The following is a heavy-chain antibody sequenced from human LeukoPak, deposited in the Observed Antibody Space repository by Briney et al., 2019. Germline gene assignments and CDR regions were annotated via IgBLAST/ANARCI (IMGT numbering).Heavy chain of an antibody. CDR1: GYTFTSYA. CDR2: ISAYNGNT. J-gene: IGHJ5*02. D-gene: IGHD6-13*01. CDR3: ARAGYFSSSWHNWFDP. Sequence: ASVKVSCKASGYTFTSYAMNWVRQAPGQGLEWMGWISAYNGNTNYAQKLQGRVTMTTDTSTSTAYMELRSLRSDDTAVYYCARAGYFSSSWHNWFDPWGQGTLVTVSS. V-gene: IGHV1-18*01.